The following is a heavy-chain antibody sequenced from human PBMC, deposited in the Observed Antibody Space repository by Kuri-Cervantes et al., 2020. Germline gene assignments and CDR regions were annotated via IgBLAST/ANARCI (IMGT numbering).Heavy chain of an antibody. V-gene: IGHV3-11*04. Sequence: GESLKISCAASGFTFSDYYMSWIRQAPGKGLEWVSYISSSGSTIYYADSVKGRFTISRDNAKNSLYLQMNSLRDEDTAVDYCARDGEVVVAAYYFDYWGQGTLVTVSS. CDR2: ISSSGSTI. J-gene: IGHJ4*02. CDR1: GFTFSDYY. CDR3: ARDGEVVVAAYYFDY. D-gene: IGHD2-15*01.